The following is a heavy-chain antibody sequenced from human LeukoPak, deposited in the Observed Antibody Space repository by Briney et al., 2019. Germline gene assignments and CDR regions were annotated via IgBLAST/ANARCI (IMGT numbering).Heavy chain of an antibody. CDR2: ISSSGSTI. Sequence: KPGGSQRLSCAASGFTFSDYYMSWIRQAPGKGLEWVSYISSSGSTIYYADSVKGRFTISRDNAKNSLYLQMNSLRAEDTAVYYCARTGNYYDSSGYYTYFDYWGQGTLVTVSS. CDR1: GFTFSDYY. D-gene: IGHD3-22*01. J-gene: IGHJ4*02. CDR3: ARTGNYYDSSGYYTYFDY. V-gene: IGHV3-11*04.